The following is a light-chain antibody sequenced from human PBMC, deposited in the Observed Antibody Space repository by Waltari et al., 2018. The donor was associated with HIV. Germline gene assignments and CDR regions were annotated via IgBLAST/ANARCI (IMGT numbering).Light chain of an antibody. J-gene: IGLJ3*02. CDR1: SANLGNNY. V-gene: IGLV1-47*02. Sequence: QSVLGQESSASGTAGQRVVISCSGTSANLGNNYVYWYQQFAGATPRLIIYNNGQRPSGVPDRFSGSKSGVSASLVISGLQSGDEATYYCATWDANQWVFGGGTKVSVL. CDR3: ATWDANQWV. CDR2: NNG.